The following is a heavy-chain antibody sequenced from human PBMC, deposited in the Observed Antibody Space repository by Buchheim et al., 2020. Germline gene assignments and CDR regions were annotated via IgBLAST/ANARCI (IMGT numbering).Heavy chain of an antibody. V-gene: IGHV4-4*02. Sequence: QVQLQESGPGLVTPSGTLSLACGVSGDSISTNYWWSWVRQPPGKGLEWIGEIYHSGTTVYNPSLKSRVTISVDKSKNQFSLKVESVTAADTAYYYCARESVWQGSERRFDYWGQG. D-gene: IGHD3-10*01. J-gene: IGHJ4*02. CDR2: IYHSGTT. CDR1: GDSISTNYW. CDR3: ARESVWQGSERRFDY.